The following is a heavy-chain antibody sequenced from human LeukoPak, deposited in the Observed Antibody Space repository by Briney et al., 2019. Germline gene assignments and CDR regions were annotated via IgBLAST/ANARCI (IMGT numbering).Heavy chain of an antibody. CDR2: IYPGDSDT. Sequence: GESLKISCKGSGYSFTSYWIGWVRQMPGKGLEWMGIIYPGDSDTRYSPSFQGQVTISADKSISTAYLQWSSLKASDTAMYYCARLCSGGSCYSGGGTFDYWGQGTLVTVSS. D-gene: IGHD2-15*01. CDR3: ARLCSGGSCYSGGGTFDY. J-gene: IGHJ4*02. CDR1: GYSFTSYW. V-gene: IGHV5-51*01.